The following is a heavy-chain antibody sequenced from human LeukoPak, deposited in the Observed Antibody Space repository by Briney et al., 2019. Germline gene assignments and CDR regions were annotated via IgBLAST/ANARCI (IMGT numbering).Heavy chain of an antibody. Sequence: ASVKVSCKASGYTFTSYYMHWVRLAPGQGLEWMGIINPSGGSTSYAQKFQGRVTMTRDTSTSTVYMELSSLRSEDTAVYYCARVVGYDSSGYYSPGDYWGQGTLVTVSS. CDR3: ARVVGYDSSGYYSPGDY. D-gene: IGHD3-22*01. J-gene: IGHJ4*02. V-gene: IGHV1-46*01. CDR1: GYTFTSYY. CDR2: INPSGGST.